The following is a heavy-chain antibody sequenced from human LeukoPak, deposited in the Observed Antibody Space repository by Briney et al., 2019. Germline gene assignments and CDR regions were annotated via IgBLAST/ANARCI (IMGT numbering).Heavy chain of an antibody. CDR2: IWNDGSHE. Sequence: GRSLRLPCAASGFTFSSYGMHWVRQAPGKGLEWVAVIWNDGSHEYYADSEKGRFTISRDNSRNTVYLQMKSLRAEDTAVYYCAKDATEYGDSHFDCWGQGTLVTVSS. D-gene: IGHD4-17*01. CDR1: GFTFSSYG. V-gene: IGHV3-33*06. CDR3: AKDATEYGDSHFDC. J-gene: IGHJ4*02.